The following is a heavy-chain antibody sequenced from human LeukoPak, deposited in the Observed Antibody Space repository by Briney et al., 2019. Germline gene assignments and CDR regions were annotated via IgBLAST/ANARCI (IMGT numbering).Heavy chain of an antibody. V-gene: IGHV4-61*01. CDR1: GGSVSSGSYY. Sequence: SETLSLTCTVSGGSVSSGSYYWRWIRQPPGKGLEWIGYIYYRGSTNYNPSLKSRVTISVDTSKNQFSLKLSSVTAADTAVYYCARVLGGDYDFWSGYYIDYWGQGTLVTVSS. CDR2: IYYRGST. J-gene: IGHJ4*02. CDR3: ARVLGGDYDFWSGYYIDY. D-gene: IGHD3-3*01.